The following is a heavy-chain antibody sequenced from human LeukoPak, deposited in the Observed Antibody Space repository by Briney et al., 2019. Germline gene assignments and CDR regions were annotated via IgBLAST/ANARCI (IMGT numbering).Heavy chain of an antibody. CDR3: ARDTDGSLDF. CDR2: IKQDGSTK. D-gene: IGHD1-26*01. Sequence: GGSLRLSCAASGFTFTNSWMAWVRQAPGKGLERVANIKQDGSTKHYADSLKGRFTISRDNPKNSLYLQMNSLRADDTAVYYCARDTDGSLDFWGQGILVTVAS. J-gene: IGHJ4*02. V-gene: IGHV3-7*01. CDR1: GFTFTNSW.